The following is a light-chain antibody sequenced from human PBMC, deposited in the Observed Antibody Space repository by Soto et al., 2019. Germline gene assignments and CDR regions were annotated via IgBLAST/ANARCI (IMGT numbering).Light chain of an antibody. V-gene: IGKV3-20*01. CDR2: GAS. J-gene: IGKJ1*01. Sequence: EILLTQSPGTLSLSPGERATLSCRASQSVSSSYLAWYQQKPGQAPRLLMYGASSRATGIPDRFSGGASGTDFTLTISRLEPEDFAVYYCQHYGSSLWTFGQGTKV. CDR1: QSVSSSY. CDR3: QHYGSSLWT.